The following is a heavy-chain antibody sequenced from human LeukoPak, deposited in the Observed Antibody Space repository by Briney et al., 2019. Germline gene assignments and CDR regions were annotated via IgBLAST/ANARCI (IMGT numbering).Heavy chain of an antibody. CDR3: AKRPSDYGDYVSYFDY. J-gene: IGHJ4*02. V-gene: IGHV3-30*18. CDR2: ISDDGRRK. Sequence: GGSLRLSCAASGFSFISYGMHWVRQAPGKGLEWVGVISDDGRRKDYADSVEGRFTISRDNSKDTLYLQMNSLRAEDTAVYYCAKRPSDYGDYVSYFDYWGQGTPVTVSS. D-gene: IGHD4-17*01. CDR1: GFSFISYG.